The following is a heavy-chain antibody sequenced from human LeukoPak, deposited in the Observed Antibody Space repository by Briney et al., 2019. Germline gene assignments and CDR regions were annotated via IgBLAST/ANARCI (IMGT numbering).Heavy chain of an antibody. Sequence: GGSLRLSCAASGFTVSSNYMSWVRQAPGKGLEWVSVIYSGGSTYYADSVKGRFTISRDNSKNTLYLQMNSLRAEDTAVYYCARDAGYCSSTSCYQNYGMDVWGQGTTVTVSS. CDR1: GFTVSSNY. J-gene: IGHJ6*02. D-gene: IGHD2-2*01. V-gene: IGHV3-53*01. CDR3: ARDAGYCSSTSCYQNYGMDV. CDR2: IYSGGST.